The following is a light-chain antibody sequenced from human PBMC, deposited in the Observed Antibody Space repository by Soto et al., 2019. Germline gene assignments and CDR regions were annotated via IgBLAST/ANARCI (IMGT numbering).Light chain of an antibody. J-gene: IGLJ2*01. CDR2: EVT. CDR1: SSDVGGYDY. V-gene: IGLV2-8*01. Sequence: QAVVTQPPSASGSPGQSVTISCTGTSSDVGGYDYVSWYQQYPGKAPKLMIYEVTKRPSGVPDRFSGSKSGNTASLTVSGLQAEDEADYYCASYAGSNKVFGGGTKVTVL. CDR3: ASYAGSNKV.